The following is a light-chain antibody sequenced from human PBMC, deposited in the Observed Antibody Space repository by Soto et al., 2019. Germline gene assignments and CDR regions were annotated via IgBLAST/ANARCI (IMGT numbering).Light chain of an antibody. CDR2: QAS. CDR3: QQYNSYLLT. V-gene: IGKV1-5*03. J-gene: IGKJ4*01. Sequence: DIQMTQSPSTLSASVGDRVTITFLASQSLSSWLAWYQQKPGKAPKLLIYQASSLESGVPSRFSGSGSGTEFTLTISSLQPDDFATYYCQQYNSYLLTFGGGTKVDIK. CDR1: QSLSSW.